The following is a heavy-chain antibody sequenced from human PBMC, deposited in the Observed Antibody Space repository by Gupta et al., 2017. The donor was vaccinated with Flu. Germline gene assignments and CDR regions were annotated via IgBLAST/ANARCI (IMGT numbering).Heavy chain of an antibody. V-gene: IGHV3-11*01. CDR1: LSDYY. D-gene: IGHD5-18*01. J-gene: IGHJ4*02. CDR2: ISSIGSTL. Sequence: LSDYYMTWIRQAPGKGLDWVSYISSIGSTLYYADSVRGRFTISRDNAKNSLYLQMNNLRAEDTAVYYCARSDRTALVYDDWGQGTLVTVSS. CDR3: ARSDRTALVYDD.